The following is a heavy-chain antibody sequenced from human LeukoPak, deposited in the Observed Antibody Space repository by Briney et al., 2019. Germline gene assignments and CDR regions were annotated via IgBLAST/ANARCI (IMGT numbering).Heavy chain of an antibody. CDR2: VGPNSGGT. D-gene: IGHD2-21*02. J-gene: IGHJ5*02. V-gene: IGHV1-2*02. CDR1: GYTFTGHS. Sequence: GASVKVSCKASGYTFTGHSIHWVRQAPGQGLEWMGWVGPNSGGTKYAQKFQGRVTMTRDTSISTAYMELTSLRSDDTAVYYCARDPGVTNWFDPWGQGTLVTVSS. CDR3: ARDPGVTNWFDP.